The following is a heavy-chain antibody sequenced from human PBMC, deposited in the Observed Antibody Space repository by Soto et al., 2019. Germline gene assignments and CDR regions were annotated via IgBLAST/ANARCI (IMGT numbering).Heavy chain of an antibody. J-gene: IGHJ6*02. V-gene: IGHV1-46*03. CDR1: GYTFTSYY. CDR3: ARGTYDSSGYYATGYYYYGMDV. CDR2: INPSGGST. Sequence: ASVKVSCKASGYTFTSYYMHWVRQAPGQGLEWMGIINPSGGSTSYAQKFQGRVTMTRDTSTSTVYMELSSLRSEDTAVYYCARGTYDSSGYYATGYYYYGMDVWGQGTTVTVSS. D-gene: IGHD3-22*01.